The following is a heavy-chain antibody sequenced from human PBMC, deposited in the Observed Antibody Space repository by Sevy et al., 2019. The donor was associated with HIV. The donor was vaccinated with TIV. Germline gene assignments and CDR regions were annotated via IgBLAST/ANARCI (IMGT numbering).Heavy chain of an antibody. CDR3: AKGDSTFYGLDV. D-gene: IGHD6-13*01. CDR2: VSGSGRYT. J-gene: IGHJ6*02. Sequence: GGSLRLSCAASEFTFSSYAMSWVRQAPGKGLEWVSSVSGSGRYTYYADSVEGRFTISRDNSKNSLYVQMNSLRAEDTAVYYCAKGDSTFYGLDVWGQGTTVTVSS. CDR1: EFTFSSYA. V-gene: IGHV3-23*01.